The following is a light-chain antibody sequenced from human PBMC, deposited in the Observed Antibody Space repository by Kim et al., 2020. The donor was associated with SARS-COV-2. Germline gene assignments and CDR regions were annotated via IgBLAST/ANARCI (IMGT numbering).Light chain of an antibody. CDR3: QSYDSSTSWV. CDR1: SGSIASNY. V-gene: IGLV6-57*03. J-gene: IGLJ3*02. CDR2: EAN. Sequence: KTVTSSCTRSSGSIASNYVQWYQQRPGSAPTTVIYEANQRPSGVPDRFSGSIDSSSNSASLTISGLKTEDEADYYCQSYDSSTSWVFGGGTQLTVL.